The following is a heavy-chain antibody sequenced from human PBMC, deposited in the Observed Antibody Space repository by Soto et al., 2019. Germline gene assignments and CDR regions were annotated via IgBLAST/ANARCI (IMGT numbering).Heavy chain of an antibody. Sequence: XSVKVSWNTSGYTFTSYYRNWVRQAPGQGLEWMGIINPSGGSTSYAQKFQGRVTMTRDTSTSTVYMELSSLRSEDTAVYYCARDFYRSSSIWYFDIWGRGTLVTVSS. CDR3: ARDFYRSSSIWYFDI. CDR2: INPSGGST. V-gene: IGHV1-46*01. D-gene: IGHD6-6*01. CDR1: GYTFTSYY. J-gene: IGHJ2*01.